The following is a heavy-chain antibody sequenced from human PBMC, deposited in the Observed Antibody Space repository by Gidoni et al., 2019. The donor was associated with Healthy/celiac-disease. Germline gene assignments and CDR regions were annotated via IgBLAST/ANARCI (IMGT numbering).Heavy chain of an antibody. CDR2: INHSGST. V-gene: IGHV4-34*01. Sequence: QVQLQQWGAGLLKPSETLSLTCAVYVGSFSGYYWSWIRQPPGKGLEWIGEINHSGSTNYNPSLKSRVTISVDTSKNQFSLKLSSVTAADTAVYYCARAPNLTGTTFILSVHHFFDYWGQGTLVTVSS. CDR1: VGSFSGYY. J-gene: IGHJ4*02. D-gene: IGHD1-7*01. CDR3: ARAPNLTGTTFILSVHHFFDY.